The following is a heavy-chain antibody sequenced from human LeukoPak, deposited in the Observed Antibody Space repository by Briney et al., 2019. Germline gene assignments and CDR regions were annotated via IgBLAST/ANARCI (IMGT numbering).Heavy chain of an antibody. J-gene: IGHJ6*02. D-gene: IGHD3-10*01. V-gene: IGHV3-53*01. CDR1: GFTVSSNY. Sequence: PGGSLRLSCAASGFTVSSNYMSWVRQAPGKGLEWVSVIYSGGSTYYADSVKGRFTISRDNSKNTLYLQMISLRAEDTAVYYCARDALTMVRGVRYYYYGMDVWGQGTTVTVSS. CDR2: IYSGGST. CDR3: ARDALTMVRGVRYYYYGMDV.